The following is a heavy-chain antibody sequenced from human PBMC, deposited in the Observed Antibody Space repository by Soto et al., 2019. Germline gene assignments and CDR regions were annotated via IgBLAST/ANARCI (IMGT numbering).Heavy chain of an antibody. CDR1: GFTFGDYA. J-gene: IGHJ6*03. D-gene: IGHD4-4*01. CDR2: IRSKAYGGTT. V-gene: IGHV3-49*03. CDR3: TRGLSVTTRLWYYYYMDV. Sequence: ESGGGLVQPGRSLRLSCTASGFTFGDYAMSWFRQAPGKGLEWVGFIRSKAYGGTTEYAASVKGRFTISRDDSKTIASLQMNSLKTEDTAVYYCTRGLSVTTRLWYYYYMDVWGKGTTVTVSS.